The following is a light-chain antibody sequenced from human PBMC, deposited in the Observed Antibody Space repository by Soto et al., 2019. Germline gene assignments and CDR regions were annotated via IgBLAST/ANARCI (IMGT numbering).Light chain of an antibody. J-gene: IGKJ3*01. CDR2: AAS. CDR3: QQLKSYPIT. V-gene: IGKV1-9*01. Sequence: DIQLTQSPSFLSASVGDRVTITCRASQGINSYLGWYQQKPGKAPKLLIYAASTLQSGVPSRFSGSGSGTEFTLTISSLQPEDFATYYCQQLKSYPITFGPGTKVVI. CDR1: QGINSY.